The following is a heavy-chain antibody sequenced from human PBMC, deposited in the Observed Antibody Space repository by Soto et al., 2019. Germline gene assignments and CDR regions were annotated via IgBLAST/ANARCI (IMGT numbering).Heavy chain of an antibody. D-gene: IGHD5-12*01. CDR3: VKRSGGYSEFDY. V-gene: IGHV3-23*01. CDR1: GFSFSNFA. CDR2: VDYTGFYT. Sequence: GGSLRLSCAASGFSFSNFAMNWVRQPPGKGLEWVSSVDYTGFYTFYAASVKGRFTISRDNSKNMVYLELNSLRAEDTAVYYCVKRSGGYSEFDYWGQGTLVTVSS. J-gene: IGHJ4*02.